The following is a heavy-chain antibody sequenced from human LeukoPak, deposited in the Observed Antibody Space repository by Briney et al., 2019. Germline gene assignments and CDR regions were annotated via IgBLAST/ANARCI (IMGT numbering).Heavy chain of an antibody. Sequence: SQTLSLTCAISGDSVPSNSTAWNWITQSPSRGLEWLGSTYYRYKWYNDYTVSVKSRITFNPDTSKNQFSLHLNSVTPEDTAVYYCARKRLSADSFDIWGQGTLVTVSS. J-gene: IGHJ3*02. CDR3: ARKRLSADSFDI. CDR1: GDSVPSNSTA. D-gene: IGHD4/OR15-4a*01. CDR2: TYYRYKWYN. V-gene: IGHV6-1*01.